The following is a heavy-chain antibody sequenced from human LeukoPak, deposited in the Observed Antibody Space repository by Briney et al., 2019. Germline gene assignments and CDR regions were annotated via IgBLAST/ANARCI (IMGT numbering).Heavy chain of an antibody. CDR3: AREDDSWGPNNLDL. Sequence: GGSLRLSCAASGFTFSSYGMHWVRQAPGKGLEWVAVIWYDGSNKYYADSVKGRFTISRDNPKNTLYLQMNSLRAEDTAVYYCAREDDSWGPNNLDLWGQGTMVTVSS. V-gene: IGHV3-33*01. CDR1: GFTFSSYG. CDR2: IWYDGSNK. D-gene: IGHD7-27*01. J-gene: IGHJ3*01.